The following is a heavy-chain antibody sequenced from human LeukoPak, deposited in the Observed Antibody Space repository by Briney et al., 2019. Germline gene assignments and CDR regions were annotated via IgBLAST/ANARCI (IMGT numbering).Heavy chain of an antibody. Sequence: GGSLRLSCAASGFTFSSYWMSWVRQAPGKGLEWVANIKQDGSEKYYADSVKGRFTISRDNAKNSLYLQMNSLRAEDTALYYCAKERGYNWNDGNWFDPWGQGTLVTVSS. V-gene: IGHV3-7*03. J-gene: IGHJ5*02. D-gene: IGHD1-20*01. CDR3: AKERGYNWNDGNWFDP. CDR1: GFTFSSYW. CDR2: IKQDGSEK.